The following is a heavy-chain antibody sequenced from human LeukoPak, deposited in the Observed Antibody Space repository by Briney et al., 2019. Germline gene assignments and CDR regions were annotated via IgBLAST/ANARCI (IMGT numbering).Heavy chain of an antibody. J-gene: IGHJ3*02. V-gene: IGHV4-59*01. Sequence: PSETLSLTCTVSGGSISSYYWSWIRQPPGKGLEWIGYIYYSGRTNYNPSLKSRVIISVDTSKNQFSLKLSSVTAADTAVYYCARGTTNMALDAFDILGQGTIVTVSS. CDR1: GGSISSYY. CDR3: ARGTTNMALDAFDI. CDR2: IYYSGRT. D-gene: IGHD1-7*01.